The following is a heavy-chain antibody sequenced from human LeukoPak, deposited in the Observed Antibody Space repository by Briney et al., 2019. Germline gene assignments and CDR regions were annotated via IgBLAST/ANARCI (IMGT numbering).Heavy chain of an antibody. CDR2: ISYNGVIS. D-gene: IGHD5-12*01. CDR1: VYPFSGYA. V-gene: IGHV3-23*01. CDR3: AKYISGYAPNFDD. J-gene: IGHJ4*02. Sequence: SGGSLRLSCAASVYPFSGYAMTWVRQAPGKGLEWVAVISYNGVISHDAESVKGRFTISRDNSKNTLYLQMNSLRVEDTAVYYCAKYISGYAPNFDDWGQGTLVTVSS.